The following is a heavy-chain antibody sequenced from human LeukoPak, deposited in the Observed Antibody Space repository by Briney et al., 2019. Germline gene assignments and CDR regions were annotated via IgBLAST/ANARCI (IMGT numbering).Heavy chain of an antibody. Sequence: GGSLRLSCAASGFTFSSYAMSWVRQAPGKGLEWVSAISGSGGTTHYADSVKDRFIISRDNSKNTLYLQMSSLRADDTAVYYCAKTLYSTSSGGADYWGQGTLVTVSS. CDR2: ISGSGGTT. J-gene: IGHJ4*02. V-gene: IGHV3-23*01. D-gene: IGHD6-6*01. CDR1: GFTFSSYA. CDR3: AKTLYSTSSGGADY.